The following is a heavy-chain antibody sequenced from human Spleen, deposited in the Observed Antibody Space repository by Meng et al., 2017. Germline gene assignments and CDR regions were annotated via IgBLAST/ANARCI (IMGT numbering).Heavy chain of an antibody. V-gene: IGHV4-39*07. Sequence: SETLSLTCTVSGGSISSSSYYWGWIRQPPGKGLEWIGSIYYSGSTYYNPSLKSRVTISVDTSKNQFSLKLSSVTAADTAVYYCASSCGGGCDNFDYWGQGTLVTVSS. D-gene: IGHD2-21*02. J-gene: IGHJ4*02. CDR2: IYYSGST. CDR3: ASSCGGGCDNFDY. CDR1: GGSISSSSYY.